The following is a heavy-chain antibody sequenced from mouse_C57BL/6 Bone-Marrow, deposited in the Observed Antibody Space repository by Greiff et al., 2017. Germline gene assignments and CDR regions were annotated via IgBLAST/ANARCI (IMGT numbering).Heavy chain of an antibody. CDR2: LDPENGDT. D-gene: IGHD6-1*01. Sequence: EVQLQESGAELVRPGASVKLSCTASGFNIKDDYMHWVKQRPEQGLEWIGWLDPENGDTEYASKFQGKATITADPSSNTAYLQLSSLTSEDTAVYYCTPLFYYYAMDYWGQGTSVTVSS. J-gene: IGHJ4*01. CDR3: TPLFYYYAMDY. V-gene: IGHV14-4*01. CDR1: GFNIKDDY.